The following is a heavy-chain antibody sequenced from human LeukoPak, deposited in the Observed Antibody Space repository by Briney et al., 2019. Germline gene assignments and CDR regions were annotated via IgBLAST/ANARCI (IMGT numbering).Heavy chain of an antibody. CDR2: INSDGSST. Sequence: GGSLRLSCVASGFMFSSYRMNWDRHAPGKGLVWVSRINSDGSSTSYADSVKGRFTISRDNAKNTLFLQMNSLRAEDTAVYYCARGPGAFDIWGQGTMVTVSS. CDR1: GFMFSSYR. V-gene: IGHV3-74*01. CDR3: ARGPGAFDI. D-gene: IGHD2-2*01. J-gene: IGHJ3*02.